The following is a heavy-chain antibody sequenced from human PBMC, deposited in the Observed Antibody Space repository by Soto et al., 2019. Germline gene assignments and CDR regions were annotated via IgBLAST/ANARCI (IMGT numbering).Heavy chain of an antibody. J-gene: IGHJ6*02. CDR2: IYYSGST. CDR3: ASIYGDLYYYYYYGMDV. D-gene: IGHD4-17*01. V-gene: IGHV4-39*01. Sequence: SETLSLTCTVSGGSISSSSYYWGWIRQPPGKGLEWIGSIYYSGSTYYNPSLKSRVTISVDTSKNQFSLKLSSVTAADTAVYYWASIYGDLYYYYYYGMDVWGQGTTVT. CDR1: GGSISSSSYY.